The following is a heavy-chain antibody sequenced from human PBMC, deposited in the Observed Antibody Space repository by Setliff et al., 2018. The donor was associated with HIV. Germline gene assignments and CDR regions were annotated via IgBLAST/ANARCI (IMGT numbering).Heavy chain of an antibody. J-gene: IGHJ4*02. CDR1: GLTFSNYW. Sequence: SMKISCVASGLTFSNYWMHWVRQAPGKGLVWVSRIDSDGSDTDYADSVRGRFTISRDNAKNTLYLQMTSLRAEDTAVYYCARGPQYNFWGGYLGLWGRGTLVTVSS. CDR2: IDSDGSDT. CDR3: ARGPQYNFWGGYLGL. D-gene: IGHD3-3*01. V-gene: IGHV3-74*01.